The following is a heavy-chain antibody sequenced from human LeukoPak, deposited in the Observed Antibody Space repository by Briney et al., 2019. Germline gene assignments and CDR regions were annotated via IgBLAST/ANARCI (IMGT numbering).Heavy chain of an antibody. CDR2: ISSSSSYI. V-gene: IGHV3-21*01. D-gene: IGHD1-26*01. CDR3: ARVVGATALDY. CDR1: GFTFSSYE. J-gene: IGHJ4*02. Sequence: GGSLRLSCAASGFTFSSYEMNWVRQAPGKGLEWVSSISSSSSYIYYADSVKGRFTISRDNAKNSLYLQMNSLRAEDTAVYYCARVVGATALDYWGQGTLVTVSS.